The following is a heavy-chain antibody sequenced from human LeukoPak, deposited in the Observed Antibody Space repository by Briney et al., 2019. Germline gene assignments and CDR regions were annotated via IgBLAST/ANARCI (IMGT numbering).Heavy chain of an antibody. CDR3: ARLPFLPPWGAYYYGSGSLKYYYYYYMDV. CDR1: GGSISSGGYY. CDR2: INHSGST. J-gene: IGHJ6*03. D-gene: IGHD3-10*01. Sequence: SETLYLTCAVSGGSISSGGYYWSWIRQPPGKGLEWIGDINHSGSTNYNPSLKSRVTISVDTSKNQLSLKLSSVTAADTAVYYCARLPFLPPWGAYYYGSGSLKYYYYYYMDVWGKGTTVTISS. V-gene: IGHV4-39*07.